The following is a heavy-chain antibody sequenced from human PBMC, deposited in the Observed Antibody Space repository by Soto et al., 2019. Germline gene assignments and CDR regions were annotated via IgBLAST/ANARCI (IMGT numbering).Heavy chain of an antibody. D-gene: IGHD2-2*02. CDR1: GYTFTSYG. J-gene: IGHJ6*03. V-gene: IGHV1-18*01. CDR3: ARLFQLLYPRNYYYMDV. Sequence: QVQLVQSGAEVKKPGASVKVSCKASGYTFTSYGISWVRQAPGQGLEWMGWISAYNGNTNYAQKLQGRVTMTTDTSTSTAYMELRSLRSDDTVVYYCARLFQLLYPRNYYYMDVWGKGTTVTVSS. CDR2: ISAYNGNT.